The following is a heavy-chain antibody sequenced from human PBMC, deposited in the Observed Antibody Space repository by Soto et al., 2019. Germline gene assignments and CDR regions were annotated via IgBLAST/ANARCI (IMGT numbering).Heavy chain of an antibody. D-gene: IGHD3-3*01. CDR2: ISSSSSII. Sequence: GGSLRLSCAASGFTFSSYSMNWVRQAPGKGLEWVSYISSSSSIIYYADSVKGRFTISRDNAKNSLYLQMNSLRAEDTAVYYCARDLTIFGVVTTTIDYWGQGTLVTVSS. CDR3: ARDLTIFGVVTTTIDY. J-gene: IGHJ4*02. CDR1: GFTFSSYS. V-gene: IGHV3-48*01.